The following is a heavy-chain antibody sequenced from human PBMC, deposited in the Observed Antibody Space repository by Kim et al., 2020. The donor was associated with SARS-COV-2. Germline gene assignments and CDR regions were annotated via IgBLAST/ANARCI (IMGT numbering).Heavy chain of an antibody. CDR1: GGSFSGYY. V-gene: IGHV4-34*01. Sequence: SETLSLTCAVYGGSFSGYYWSWIRQPPGKGLEWIGEINHSGSTNYNPSLKSRVTISVDTSKNQFSLKLSSVTSADTAVYYCARVNSEGYYYGSGSYRRWALDVWGQGTTVTVSS. J-gene: IGHJ6*02. CDR3: ARVNSEGYYYGSGSYRRWALDV. D-gene: IGHD3-10*01. CDR2: INHSGST.